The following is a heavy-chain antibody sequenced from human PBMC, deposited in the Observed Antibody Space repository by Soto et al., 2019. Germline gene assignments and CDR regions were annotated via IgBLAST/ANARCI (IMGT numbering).Heavy chain of an antibody. CDR3: ATWHEREHAFDV. J-gene: IGHJ3*01. CDR1: GLTISGKKY. V-gene: IGHV3-53*01. Sequence: DVQLVESGGGLIQPGESLRLSCAAFGLTISGKKYVAWLRQAPGKGLEWVSALYDVDGSFYADSVTGRFTTSSDSSKTTVYLQMNALRPDDTAVYYCATWHEREHAFDVWGQGTTVTSSS. D-gene: IGHD1-1*01. CDR2: LYDVDGS.